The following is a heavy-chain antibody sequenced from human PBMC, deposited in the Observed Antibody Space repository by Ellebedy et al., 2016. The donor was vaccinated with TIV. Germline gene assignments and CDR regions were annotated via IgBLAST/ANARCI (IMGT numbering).Heavy chain of an antibody. V-gene: IGHV5-51*01. J-gene: IGHJ6*02. Sequence: GESLKISCKGSGYSFTSYWIGWVRQMPGKGLEWMGIIYPGDSDTRYSPSFQGQVTISADKSISTAYLQWSSLKASDTAMYYCARLRPAAGKGYYYYGMDVWGQGTTVTVSS. CDR1: GYSFTSYW. CDR2: IYPGDSDT. CDR3: ARLRPAAGKGYYYYGMDV. D-gene: IGHD6-13*01.